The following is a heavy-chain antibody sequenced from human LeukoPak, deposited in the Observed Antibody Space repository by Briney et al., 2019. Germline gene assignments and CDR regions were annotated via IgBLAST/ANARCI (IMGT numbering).Heavy chain of an antibody. V-gene: IGHV4-38-2*02. D-gene: IGHD3-3*01. Sequence: RPSETLSLTCTVSGYSISSGYYWGWIRQPPGKGLEWIGSIYHSGSTYYNPSLKSRVTISVDTSKNQFSLKLSSVTAADTAVYYCARDFRGGYDFWSGYYTPYYFDYWDQGTLVTVSP. CDR1: GYSISSGYY. CDR3: ARDFRGGYDFWSGYYTPYYFDY. CDR2: IYHSGST. J-gene: IGHJ4*02.